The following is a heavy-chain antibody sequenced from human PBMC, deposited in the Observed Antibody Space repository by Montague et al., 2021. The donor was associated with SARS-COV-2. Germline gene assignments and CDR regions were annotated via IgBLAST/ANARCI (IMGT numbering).Heavy chain of an antibody. CDR3: ARDAAYYNAMDV. J-gene: IGHJ6*03. V-gene: IGHV3-20*04. D-gene: IGHD3-10*01. CDR1: GFTFEDYG. CDR2: IYWNGGTT. Sequence: SLRLSCPASGFTFEDYGMTWVRQAPGKGLEWVSHIYWNGGTTTYGDSVKGRFTISRDNAKNSLYLQMNSLRAEDTALYYCARDAAYYNAMDVWGKGTTVTVSS.